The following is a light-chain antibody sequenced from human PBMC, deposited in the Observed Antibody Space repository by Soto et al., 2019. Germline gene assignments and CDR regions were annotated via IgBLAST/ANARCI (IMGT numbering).Light chain of an antibody. CDR1: QSVWTY. Sequence: EIVLTQSPATLSLYPGERATLSCRASQSVWTYLAWYQQKRGQAPRLLMYDASNRASGVPARFSGSGSGTDFTLTISSLEPEDFAVYYCQQYGSSPITFGQGTRLEIK. J-gene: IGKJ5*01. CDR2: DAS. CDR3: QQYGSSPIT. V-gene: IGKV3-11*01.